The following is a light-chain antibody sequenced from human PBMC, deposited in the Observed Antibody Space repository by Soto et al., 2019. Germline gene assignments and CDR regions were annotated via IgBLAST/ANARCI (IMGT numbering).Light chain of an antibody. V-gene: IGKV3-20*01. CDR2: GTF. Sequence: EIVLTQSPGTLSMSPGERATLSCRASQSITSSYLGWYQQKPGQAPRLLISGTFSRATGIPDRFSGSGSGTDFTLTINRLEPEDFAVYYCQQYGSPLWTFGQGTKVEIK. CDR3: QQYGSPLWT. J-gene: IGKJ1*01. CDR1: QSITSSY.